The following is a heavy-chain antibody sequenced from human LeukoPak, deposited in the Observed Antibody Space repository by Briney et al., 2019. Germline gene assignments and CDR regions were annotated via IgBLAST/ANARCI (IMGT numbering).Heavy chain of an antibody. D-gene: IGHD2-21*02. Sequence: PGGSLRLSCAASGFTFSSYWMTWVRQAPGRGLEWVANIKQDGSEKYYVDSVKSRFTISRDNANNSLFLQMNSLRAEDTAVYYCASVVTADTFDYWGQGTLVTVSS. CDR2: IKQDGSEK. V-gene: IGHV3-7*02. CDR1: GFTFSSYW. J-gene: IGHJ4*02. CDR3: ASVVTADTFDY.